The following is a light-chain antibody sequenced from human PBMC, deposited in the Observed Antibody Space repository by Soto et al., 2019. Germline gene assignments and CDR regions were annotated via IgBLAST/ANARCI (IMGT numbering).Light chain of an antibody. J-gene: IGKJ2*01. CDR1: QSISSW. CDR2: KAS. V-gene: IGKV1-5*03. CDR3: QQYKTIRYT. Sequence: DIQMTQSPSTLSASVGDRVTITFRASQSISSWLAWYQQKPGKAPKLLIYKASSLESGAPSRFSGSGSGTEFTRTISSLQPDDFATYYCQQYKTIRYTFGQGTKLEIK.